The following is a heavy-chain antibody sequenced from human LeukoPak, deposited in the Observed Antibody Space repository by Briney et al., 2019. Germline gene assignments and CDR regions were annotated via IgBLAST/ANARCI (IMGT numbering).Heavy chain of an antibody. CDR1: GFIFSNYA. Sequence: GGSLRLSCAASGFIFSNYAMNWVRQAPGKGLEWVSLISTSGNRHYADSVQGRFTVSRDNSKNTLYLQMNTLRVEDTALYYCAKDLDSTGRYESPEDYWGQGTLVTVSS. V-gene: IGHV3-23*01. D-gene: IGHD2/OR15-2a*01. CDR3: AKDLDSTGRYESPEDY. CDR2: ISTSGNR. J-gene: IGHJ4*02.